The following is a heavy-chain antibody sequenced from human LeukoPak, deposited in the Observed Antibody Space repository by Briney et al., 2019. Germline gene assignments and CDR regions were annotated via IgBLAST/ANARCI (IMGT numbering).Heavy chain of an antibody. Sequence: ASVKVSCKASGGTFSSYAISWVRQAPGQGLEWMGGIIPIFGTANYAQKFQGRVTITADESTSTAYMELSSLRSEDTAVYYCARGGEPYCSGGSCYPYLGYWGQGTLVTVSS. CDR1: GGTFSSYA. CDR3: ARGGEPYCSGGSCYPYLGY. CDR2: IIPIFGTA. J-gene: IGHJ4*02. D-gene: IGHD2-15*01. V-gene: IGHV1-69*13.